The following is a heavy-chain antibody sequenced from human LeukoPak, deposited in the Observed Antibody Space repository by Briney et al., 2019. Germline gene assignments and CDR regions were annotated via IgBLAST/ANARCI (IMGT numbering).Heavy chain of an antibody. Sequence: GGSLRLSCAASGFTFSSYAMSWVRQAPGKGLEWVSAISGSGGSTYYADSVKGRFTISRDNAKNSLYLQMNSLRAEDTAVYYCARDREWLVPGTYGMDVWGQGTTVTVSS. CDR2: ISGSGGST. D-gene: IGHD6-19*01. CDR1: GFTFSSYA. CDR3: ARDREWLVPGTYGMDV. V-gene: IGHV3-23*01. J-gene: IGHJ6*02.